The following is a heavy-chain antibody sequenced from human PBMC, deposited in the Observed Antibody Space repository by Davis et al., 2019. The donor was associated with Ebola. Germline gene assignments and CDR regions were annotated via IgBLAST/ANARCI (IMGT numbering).Heavy chain of an antibody. V-gene: IGHV3-11*01. CDR2: IRSSDTTI. D-gene: IGHD1-1*01. CDR1: GFTLSDYY. CDR3: ARRLEAWDF. J-gene: IGHJ4*02. Sequence: GESLKISCAASGFTLSDYYMSWIRQAPGKGLEWVSSIRSSDTTIYYSDPVKGRFTVSRDNAKNSLYLQMNSLRAEDTAVYYCARRLEAWDFWGQGTLVTVSS.